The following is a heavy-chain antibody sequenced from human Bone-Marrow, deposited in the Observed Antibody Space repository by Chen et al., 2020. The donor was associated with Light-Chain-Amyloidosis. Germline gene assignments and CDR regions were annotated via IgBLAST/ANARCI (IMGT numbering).Heavy chain of an antibody. CDR2: ISTTGTTI. CDR3: ARDRWVARHFPGAVDI. V-gene: IGHV3-48*03. D-gene: IGHD2-15*01. Sequence: EVQLVESGGGLVQLGGSLRLSCVASGFSFSNYEMNWVRQAPGQGLEWVSYISTTGTTIYYADFARGRFTISRDNAKNSLYLQMNSLRAEDTAVYYCARDRWVARHFPGAVDIWAKGQWSPSLQ. CDR1: GFSFSNYE. J-gene: IGHJ3*02.